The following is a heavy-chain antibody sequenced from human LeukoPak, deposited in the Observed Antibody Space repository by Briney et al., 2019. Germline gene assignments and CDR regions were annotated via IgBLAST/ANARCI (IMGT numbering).Heavy chain of an antibody. V-gene: IGHV1-3*01. D-gene: IGHD6-19*01. Sequence: ASVKVSCRASGYTSTSYAMHWVRQAPGQRLEWMGWINAGNGNTKYSQKFQGRVTITRDTSASTAYMELSSLRSEDTAVYYCARSDGSGWYGGFDYWGQGTLVTVSS. CDR2: INAGNGNT. J-gene: IGHJ4*02. CDR1: GYTSTSYA. CDR3: ARSDGSGWYGGFDY.